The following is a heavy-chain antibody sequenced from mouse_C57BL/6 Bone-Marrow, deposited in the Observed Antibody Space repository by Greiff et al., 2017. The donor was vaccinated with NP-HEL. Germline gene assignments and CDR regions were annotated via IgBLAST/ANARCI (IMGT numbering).Heavy chain of an antibody. CDR3: ARGGPNPFAY. V-gene: IGHV14-3*01. D-gene: IGHD4-1*01. CDR2: IDPANGNT. Sequence: EVQLQQSGAELARPGASVKLSCKASGYTFTSYGISWVKQRTGQGLEWIGRIDPANGNTKYAPKFPGKATITADTSSNTAYLQLSSLTSEDTAIYYGARGGPNPFAYWGQGTLVTVSA. CDR1: GYTFTSYG. J-gene: IGHJ3*01.